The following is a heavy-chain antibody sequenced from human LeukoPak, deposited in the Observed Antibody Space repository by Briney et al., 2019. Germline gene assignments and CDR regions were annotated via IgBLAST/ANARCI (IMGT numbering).Heavy chain of an antibody. CDR3: AKDVIGYWKPIDY. V-gene: IGHV3-23*01. D-gene: IGHD3-22*01. Sequence: GGSLRLSCAASGFTSSHYAMSWVPPAPGKGLEWVSAIRGSDGSTYYAASVKGRFTISRDNSKNTLSLQIISLRVEDTAVYYCAKDVIGYWKPIDYWGQGTLVTVSS. CDR1: GFTSSHYA. CDR2: IRGSDGST. J-gene: IGHJ4*02.